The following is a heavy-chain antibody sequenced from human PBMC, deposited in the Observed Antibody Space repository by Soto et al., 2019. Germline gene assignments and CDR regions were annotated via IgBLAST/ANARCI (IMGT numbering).Heavy chain of an antibody. D-gene: IGHD2-15*01. CDR2: ISGSGGST. Sequence: EVQLLESGGGLVQPGGSLRLSCAASGFTFSSYAMSWVRQAPGKGLEWVSAISGSGGSTYYADSVKGRFTISRDNSKNTLYLQMNSVRAEDTAVYYCAKDEYCSGGSCYYWYFDLWGRGTLVTVSS. V-gene: IGHV3-23*01. CDR3: AKDEYCSGGSCYYWYFDL. J-gene: IGHJ2*01. CDR1: GFTFSSYA.